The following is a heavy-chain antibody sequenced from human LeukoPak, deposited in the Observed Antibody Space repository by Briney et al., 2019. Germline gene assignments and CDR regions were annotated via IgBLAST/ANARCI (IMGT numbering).Heavy chain of an antibody. CDR3: ARVNRYYYDSSGPLSYFDS. Sequence: SVKVSCKASGGTFSSYAISWVRQAPGQGLEWMGGIIPIFGTANYAQKFQGRVTITTDESTSTAYMELSRLRSEDTAVYDCARVNRYYYDSSGPLSYFDSWGQGTLVTVSS. CDR2: IIPIFGTA. V-gene: IGHV1-69*05. D-gene: IGHD3-22*01. CDR1: GGTFSSYA. J-gene: IGHJ4*02.